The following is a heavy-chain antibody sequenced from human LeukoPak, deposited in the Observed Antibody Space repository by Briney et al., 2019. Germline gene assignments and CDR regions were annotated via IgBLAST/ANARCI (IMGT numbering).Heavy chain of an antibody. Sequence: GGTLRLSCAASGFTFSSYAMSWVRQAPGKGLEWVSAISGSGGSTYYADSVKGRFTISRDNSKNTLYLQMNSLRAEDTAVYYCAKDPYYYDSSGYYPRGQGTLVTVSS. CDR1: GFTFSSYA. D-gene: IGHD3-22*01. CDR2: ISGSGGST. CDR3: AKDPYYYDSSGYYP. J-gene: IGHJ1*01. V-gene: IGHV3-23*01.